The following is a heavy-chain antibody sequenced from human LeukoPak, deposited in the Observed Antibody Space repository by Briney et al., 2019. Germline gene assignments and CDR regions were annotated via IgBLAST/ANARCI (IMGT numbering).Heavy chain of an antibody. D-gene: IGHD5-18*01. V-gene: IGHV4-39*01. J-gene: IGHJ6*03. Sequence: SETLSLTCTVSGGSISSSSYYWGWIRQPPGKGLEWIGEINHSGSTNYNPSLKSRVTISVDTSKNQFSLKLSSVTAADTAVYYCARHNWDTVIIWYYYYYMDVWGKGTTVTISS. CDR2: INHSGST. CDR1: GGSISSSSYY. CDR3: ARHNWDTVIIWYYYYYMDV.